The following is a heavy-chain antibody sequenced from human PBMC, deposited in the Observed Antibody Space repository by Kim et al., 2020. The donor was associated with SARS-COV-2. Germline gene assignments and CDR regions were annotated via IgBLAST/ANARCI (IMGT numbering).Heavy chain of an antibody. J-gene: IGHJ4*02. V-gene: IGHV4-59*01. CDR2: IYYSGST. CDR3: ALAAAGTSIDY. CDR1: GGSISSYY. Sequence: SETLSLTCTVSGGSISSYYWSWIRQPPGEGLEWIGYIYYSGSTNYNPSLKSRVTISVDTSKNQFSLKLSSVTAADTAVYYCALAAAGTSIDYWGQGTLVTVSS. D-gene: IGHD6-13*01.